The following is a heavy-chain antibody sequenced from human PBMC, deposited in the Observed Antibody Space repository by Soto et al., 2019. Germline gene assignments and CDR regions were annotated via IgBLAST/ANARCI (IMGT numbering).Heavy chain of an antibody. Sequence: ASVKVSCKASGYTFTSYGISWVRQAPGQGLEWMGWISAYNGNTNYAQKLQGRVTMTTDTSTGTAYMELRSLRSDDTAVYYCARKRITIFGVVIGPFDPWGQGTLVTV. CDR3: ARKRITIFGVVIGPFDP. J-gene: IGHJ5*02. D-gene: IGHD3-3*01. CDR1: GYTFTSYG. V-gene: IGHV1-18*01. CDR2: ISAYNGNT.